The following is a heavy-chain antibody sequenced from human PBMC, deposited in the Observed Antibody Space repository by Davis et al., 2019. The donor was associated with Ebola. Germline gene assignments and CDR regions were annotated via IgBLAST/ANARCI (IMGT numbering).Heavy chain of an antibody. Sequence: GESLMISCAASGFTFSSYWMSWVRQAPGKGLEWVANIKQDGSEKYYVDSVKGRFTISRDNAKNSLYLQMNSLRAEDTAVYYCARVDYDFWSGYYPYYYYGMDVWGQGTTVTVSS. J-gene: IGHJ6*02. CDR2: IKQDGSEK. D-gene: IGHD3-3*01. V-gene: IGHV3-7*01. CDR1: GFTFSSYW. CDR3: ARVDYDFWSGYYPYYYYGMDV.